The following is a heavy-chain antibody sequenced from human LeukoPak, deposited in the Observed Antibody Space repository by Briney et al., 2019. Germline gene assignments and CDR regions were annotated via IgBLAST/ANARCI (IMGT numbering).Heavy chain of an antibody. D-gene: IGHD3-22*01. J-gene: IGHJ4*02. V-gene: IGHV1-18*01. CDR3: ARDFYYDSSGYPRFALY. CDR1: GYTFTSYG. CDR2: ISAYNGNT. Sequence: ASMKVSCKASGYTFTSYGINWVRQAPGQGLEWMAWISAYNGNTNYEQKLQGRVTLTTDTSTSTAYMELRSLRSDDTAVYYCARDFYYDSSGYPRFALYRGQGTLVTVSS.